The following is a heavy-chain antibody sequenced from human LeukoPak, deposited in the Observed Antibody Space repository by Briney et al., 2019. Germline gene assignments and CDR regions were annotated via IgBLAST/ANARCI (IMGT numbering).Heavy chain of an antibody. D-gene: IGHD1-1*01. Sequence: PSETLSLTCIVSGYSISSGYYWGWMRQPPGKGLEWIGSIYHSGSTYYNPSLKTRVTISVDTSKNQFSLKLRSVTAADTAVYFCVRHEGWNDLLCEFQYWGQGALVTVSS. V-gene: IGHV4-38-2*02. J-gene: IGHJ4*02. CDR1: GYSISSGYY. CDR2: IYHSGST. CDR3: VRHEGWNDLLCEFQY.